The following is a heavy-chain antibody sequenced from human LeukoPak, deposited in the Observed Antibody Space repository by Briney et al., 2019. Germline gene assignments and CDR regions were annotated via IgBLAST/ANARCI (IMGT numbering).Heavy chain of an antibody. CDR3: ARWHTVDGMDV. D-gene: IGHD4-17*01. CDR1: GGTFSCYA. CDR2: IIPIFGTA. J-gene: IGHJ6*04. Sequence: SSVTLSFKASGGTFSCYAISWVRQPPGQGLEWMGEIIPIFGTANYAQEFQGRVTITADESTSTAYMELSSLRSEDTAVYYCARWHTVDGMDVWGKGTTVTVSS. V-gene: IGHV1-69*13.